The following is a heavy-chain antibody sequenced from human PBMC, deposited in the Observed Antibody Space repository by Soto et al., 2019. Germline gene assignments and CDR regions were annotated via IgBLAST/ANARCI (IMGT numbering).Heavy chain of an antibody. D-gene: IGHD3-3*01. Sequence: GGSLRLSCAASGFTFSSNSMNWVRQAPGKGLEWISYISSSSSTIYADSVKGRFSISRDNAKNSLYLQMNSLRDEDTAVYYCARVIWSGHLTSDLWGQGTLVTVSS. CDR1: GFTFSSNS. J-gene: IGHJ5*02. CDR3: ARVIWSGHLTSDL. CDR2: ISSSSSTI. V-gene: IGHV3-48*02.